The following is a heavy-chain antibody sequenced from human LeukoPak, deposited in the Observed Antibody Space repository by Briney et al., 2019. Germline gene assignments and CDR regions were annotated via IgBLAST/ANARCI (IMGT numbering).Heavy chain of an antibody. Sequence: SETLSLTCTVSGGSISSYYWSWIRQPPGKGLEWIGYIYYSGSTNYNPSLKSRVTISVDTSKNQFSLKLSSVTAADTAVYYCVRSLSSGWYYYYYGMDVWGQGTTVTVSS. J-gene: IGHJ6*02. D-gene: IGHD6-19*01. CDR3: VRSLSSGWYYYYYGMDV. CDR2: IYYSGST. CDR1: GGSISSYY. V-gene: IGHV4-59*08.